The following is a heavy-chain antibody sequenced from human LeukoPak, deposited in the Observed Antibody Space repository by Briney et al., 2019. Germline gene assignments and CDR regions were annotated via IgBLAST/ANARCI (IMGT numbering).Heavy chain of an antibody. CDR2: INPNSGGT. CDR1: GYTFTGYY. Sequence: ASVKVSCKASGYTFTGYYMHWVRQAHGQGLEWMGWINPNSGGTNYAQKFQGRVTMTRDTSISTAYMELSRLRSDDTAVYYCAIGYCSGGSCYAVFDYWGQGTLVTVSS. D-gene: IGHD2-15*01. J-gene: IGHJ4*02. V-gene: IGHV1-2*02. CDR3: AIGYCSGGSCYAVFDY.